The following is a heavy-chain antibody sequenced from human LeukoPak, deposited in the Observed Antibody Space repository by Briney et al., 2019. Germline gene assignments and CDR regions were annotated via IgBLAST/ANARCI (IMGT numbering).Heavy chain of an antibody. CDR3: ARGSPYYYDSSGYYGFGY. V-gene: IGHV4-34*01. J-gene: IGHJ4*02. D-gene: IGHD3-22*01. Sequence: SETLSLTCAVYGGSFSGYYWSWIRQPPGKGLEWLGEINHSGSTNYTPSLKSRVTISVDTSKNQFSLKLSSVTAADTAVYYCARGSPYYYDSSGYYGFGYWGQGTLVTVSS. CDR2: INHSGST. CDR1: GGSFSGYY.